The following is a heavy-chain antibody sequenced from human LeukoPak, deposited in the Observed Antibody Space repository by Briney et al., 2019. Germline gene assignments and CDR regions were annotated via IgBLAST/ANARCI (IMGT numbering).Heavy chain of an antibody. CDR1: GGSISSISW. CDR2: IYHSGRT. CDR3: ASLLGPLSYNFGFARDY. J-gene: IGHJ4*01. D-gene: IGHD5-18*01. Sequence: PSETLSLTCAVSGGSISSISWYSWVRQPPGKGLEWIGEIYHSGRTNYKASLKSRVTISLDKSKNQFSLKLTSVTAADTAVYYCASLLGPLSYNFGFARDYWGQGTLVTVSS. V-gene: IGHV4-4*02.